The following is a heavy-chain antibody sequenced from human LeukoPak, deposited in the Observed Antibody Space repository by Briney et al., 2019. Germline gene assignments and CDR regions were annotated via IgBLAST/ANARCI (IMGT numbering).Heavy chain of an antibody. J-gene: IGHJ6*02. CDR2: IYSGGST. CDR3: ARGPLGSYGMDV. D-gene: IGHD3-16*01. CDR1: GFTVSSNY. V-gene: IGHV3-53*01. Sequence: GGSLRLSCAASGFTVSSNYMSWVRQAPGKGLEWVSVIYSGGSTYYADSVKGRFTISRDNSKNTLYLQMNSLRAEDTAVYYCARGPLGSYGMDVWGQGTTVTVSS.